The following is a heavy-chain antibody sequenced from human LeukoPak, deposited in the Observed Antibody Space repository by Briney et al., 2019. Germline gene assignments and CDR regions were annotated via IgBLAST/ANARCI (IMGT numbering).Heavy chain of an antibody. Sequence: ASVKVSCKASGYTFTSYYMHWVRQAPGQGLEWVGILNPNGGSTNYAQKFQGRVTMTRDTSTSTVYMELSSLRSDDTAVYYCGRPGYTSGHFDYWGQGTLVTVSS. D-gene: IGHD6-19*01. J-gene: IGHJ4*02. CDR1: GYTFTSYY. CDR3: GRPGYTSGHFDY. CDR2: LNPNGGST. V-gene: IGHV1-46*01.